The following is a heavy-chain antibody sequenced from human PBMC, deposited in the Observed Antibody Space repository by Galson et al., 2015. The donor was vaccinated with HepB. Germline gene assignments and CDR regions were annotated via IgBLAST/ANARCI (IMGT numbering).Heavy chain of an antibody. CDR3: ARAPLEMATINFDY. V-gene: IGHV1-46*01. J-gene: IGHJ4*02. Sequence: SVKVSCKASGYTFTGYYMHWVRQAPGQGLEWMGIINPSGGSTSYAQKFQGRVTMTRDTSTSTVYMELSSLRSEDTAVYYCARAPLEMATINFDYWGQGTLSPSPQ. CDR2: INPSGGST. CDR1: GYTFTGYY. D-gene: IGHD5-24*01.